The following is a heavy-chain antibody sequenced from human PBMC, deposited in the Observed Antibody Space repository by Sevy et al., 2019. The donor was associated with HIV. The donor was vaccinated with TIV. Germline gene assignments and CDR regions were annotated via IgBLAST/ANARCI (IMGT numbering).Heavy chain of an antibody. J-gene: IGHJ1*01. CDR1: GYTFTSYY. D-gene: IGHD3-10*01. Sequence: ASVKVSCKASGYTFTSYYMHWVRQAPGQGLEWMGIINPSGGSTSYAQKFQGRVTMTRDTSTSTGYMELSSRRSEDTAVAYCAREGEERATPAYPLKPGSKYFQHCGQGTLVTVSS. V-gene: IGHV1-46*01. CDR3: AREGEERATPAYPLKPGSKYFQH. CDR2: INPSGGST.